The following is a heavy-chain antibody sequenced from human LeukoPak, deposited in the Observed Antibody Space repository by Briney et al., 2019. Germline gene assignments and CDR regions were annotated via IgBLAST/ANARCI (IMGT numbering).Heavy chain of an antibody. D-gene: IGHD4-17*01. CDR3: AKDANYGDYVHRGAFDI. CDR1: GFTFSSYG. CDR2: ISYDGSNK. J-gene: IGHJ3*02. V-gene: IGHV3-30*18. Sequence: QPGGSLRLSCAASGFTFSSYGMHWVRQAPGKGLEWVAVISYDGSNKYYADSVKGRFTISRDNSKNTLYLQMNSLRAEDTAVYYCAKDANYGDYVHRGAFDIWGQGTMVTVSS.